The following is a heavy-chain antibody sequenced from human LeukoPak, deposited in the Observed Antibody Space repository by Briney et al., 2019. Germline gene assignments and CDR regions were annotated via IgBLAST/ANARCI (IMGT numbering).Heavy chain of an antibody. CDR2: ISSSSSYI. Sequence: GGSLRLSCAASGFTFDDYAMNWVRQAPGKGLEWVSSISSSSSYIYYADSVKGRFTISRDKAKNSLYLQMNSLRADDTAVYYCAMKAVPRPRLHDAFDFWGQGTVVSVSS. CDR1: GFTFDDYA. J-gene: IGHJ3*01. D-gene: IGHD5-24*01. CDR3: AMKAVPRPRLHDAFDF. V-gene: IGHV3-21*04.